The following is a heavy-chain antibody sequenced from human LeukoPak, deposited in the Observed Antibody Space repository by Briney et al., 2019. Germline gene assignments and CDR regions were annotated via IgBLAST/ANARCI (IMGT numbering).Heavy chain of an antibody. J-gene: IGHJ4*02. CDR1: GDSISSSY. V-gene: IGHV4-4*07. D-gene: IGHD6-19*01. CDR2: IHTSGST. Sequence: SETLSLTCTVSGDSISSSYWGWIRQPAGKGLEWIGRIHTSGSTYYSPSLKSRVTMSVDTSTNQVPLKLSSVAPADPAMYYCARVRLGRGIDYWGQGTLVTVSS. CDR3: ARVRLGRGIDY.